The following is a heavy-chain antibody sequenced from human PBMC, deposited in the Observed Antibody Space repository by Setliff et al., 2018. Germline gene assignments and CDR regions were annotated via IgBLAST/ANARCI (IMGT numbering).Heavy chain of an antibody. Sequence: LSLPCNVSGGSVSSTSHYWGWIRQPPGKGMEWIGSVYYSGYTYYNPSLQSRVTISVDMSKNQFSMKLTSVTAADTAVYYCARVDFTMIQGVLGLWGQGTLVTVSS. J-gene: IGHJ1*01. D-gene: IGHD3-10*01. CDR2: VYYSGYT. V-gene: IGHV4-39*07. CDR3: ARVDFTMIQGVLGL. CDR1: GGSVSSTSHY.